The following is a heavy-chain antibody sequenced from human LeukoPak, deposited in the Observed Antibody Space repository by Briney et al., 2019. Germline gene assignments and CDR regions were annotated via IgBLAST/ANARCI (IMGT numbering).Heavy chain of an antibody. D-gene: IGHD4-23*01. CDR3: AKIPSTVVTPDDAFDI. Sequence: GGSLRLSCAASEFTFSNYWMSWVRQAPGKGLEWVANIKHDGSEKYYVDSVKGRFTISRDNSKNTLYLQMNSLRAEDTAVYYCAKIPSTVVTPDDAFDIWGQGTMVTVSS. V-gene: IGHV3-7*01. CDR2: IKHDGSEK. CDR1: EFTFSNYW. J-gene: IGHJ3*02.